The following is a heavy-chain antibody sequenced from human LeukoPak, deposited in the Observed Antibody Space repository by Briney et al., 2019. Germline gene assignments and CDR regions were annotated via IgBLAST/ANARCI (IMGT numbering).Heavy chain of an antibody. Sequence: GASVKVSCKASGGTFSSYAISWVRQAPGQGLEWMGRIIPIFGTANYAQKFRGRVTITTDESTSTAYMELSSLRSEDTAVYYCASHYYDSSGYGDLDYWGQGTLVTVSS. J-gene: IGHJ4*02. CDR1: GGTFSSYA. D-gene: IGHD3-22*01. V-gene: IGHV1-69*05. CDR2: IIPIFGTA. CDR3: ASHYYDSSGYGDLDY.